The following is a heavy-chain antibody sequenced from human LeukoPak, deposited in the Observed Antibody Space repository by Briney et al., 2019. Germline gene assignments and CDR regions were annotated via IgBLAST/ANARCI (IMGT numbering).Heavy chain of an antibody. J-gene: IGHJ3*02. CDR3: ARELGYCSSTSCPKGAFDI. CDR2: ISAYNGNT. D-gene: IGHD2-2*01. Sequence: ASVKVSCKASGYTFTNYAISWVRQAPGQGLEWMGWISAYNGNTNYAQKLQGRVTMTTDTSTSTAYMELRSLRSDDTAVYYCARELGYCSSTSCPKGAFDIWGQGTMVTVSS. V-gene: IGHV1-18*01. CDR1: GYTFTNYA.